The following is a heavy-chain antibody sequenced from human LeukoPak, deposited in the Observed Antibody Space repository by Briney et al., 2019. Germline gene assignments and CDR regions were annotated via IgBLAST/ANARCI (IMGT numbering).Heavy chain of an antibody. D-gene: IGHD3-10*01. CDR2: IKQDGSEK. J-gene: IGHJ4*02. Sequence: PGGSLRLSCAASGFTFNNYAMNWVRQAPGKGLEWVANIKQDGSEKYYVDSVKGRFTISRDNAKNSLYLQMNSLRAEDTAVYYCAREKLWFGELIDYWGQGTLVTVSS. CDR3: AREKLWFGELIDY. CDR1: GFTFNNYA. V-gene: IGHV3-7*01.